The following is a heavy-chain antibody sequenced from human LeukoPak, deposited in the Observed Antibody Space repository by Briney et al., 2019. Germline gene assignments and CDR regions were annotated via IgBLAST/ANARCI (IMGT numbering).Heavy chain of an antibody. CDR2: IYHSGST. CDR1: GGSISSYY. V-gene: IGHV4-38-2*02. D-gene: IGHD2-8*01. CDR3: AREGIYCTNGVCYSFDY. J-gene: IGHJ4*02. Sequence: SETLSLTCTVSGGSISSYYWGWIRQPPGKGLEWIGSIYHSGSTYYNPSLKSRVTISVDTSKNQFSLKLSSVTAADTAVYYCAREGIYCTNGVCYSFDYWGQGTLVTASS.